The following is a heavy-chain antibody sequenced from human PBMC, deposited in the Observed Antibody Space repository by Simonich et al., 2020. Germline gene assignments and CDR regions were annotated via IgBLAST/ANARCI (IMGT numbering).Heavy chain of an antibody. V-gene: IGHV4-38-2*01. CDR2: IYHSGST. D-gene: IGHD6-13*01. Sequence: QVQLQESGPGLVKPSETLSLTCAVSGYSISSGYYWGWIRQPPGKGLEWIGGIYHSGSTSDNPSLKSRVTISVDTSKNQFSLKLSSVTAADTAVYYCARVGYSNYYYYGMDVWGQGTTVTVSS. J-gene: IGHJ6*02. CDR3: ARVGYSNYYYYGMDV. CDR1: GYSISSGYY.